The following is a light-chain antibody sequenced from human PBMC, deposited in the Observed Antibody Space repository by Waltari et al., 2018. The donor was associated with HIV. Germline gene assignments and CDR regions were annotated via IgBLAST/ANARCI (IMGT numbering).Light chain of an antibody. CDR1: LSAAGGLNF. CDR2: DVS. V-gene: IGLV2-23*02. Sequence: QSALTQPASVSGPPGPSITISCPGTLSAAGGLNFAHWYQQHPGKAPKLMIYDVSKRPSGVSNRFSGSKSGNTASLTISGLQAEDEADYYCCSYAGSSTYVFGTGTKVTVL. J-gene: IGLJ1*01. CDR3: CSYAGSSTYV.